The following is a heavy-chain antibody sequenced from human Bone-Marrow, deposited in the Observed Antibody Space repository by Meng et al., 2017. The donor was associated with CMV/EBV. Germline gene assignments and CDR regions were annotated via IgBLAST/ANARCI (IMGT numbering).Heavy chain of an antibody. CDR1: GFTFSSYD. J-gene: IGHJ4*02. D-gene: IGHD3-16*01. CDR2: IGTAGDT. V-gene: IGHV3-13*01. CDR3: ARGGQLGDC. Sequence: GGSLRLSCAASGFTFSSYDMHWVRQATGKGLEWVSAIGTAGDTYYPDSVKGRFTISRDNAKNMLYLQMNSLRAEDTAVYYCARGGQLGDCWGQGTLVTVSS.